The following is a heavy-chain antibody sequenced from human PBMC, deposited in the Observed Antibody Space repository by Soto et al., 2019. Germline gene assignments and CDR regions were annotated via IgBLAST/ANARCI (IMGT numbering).Heavy chain of an antibody. V-gene: IGHV4-34*01. J-gene: IGHJ4*02. D-gene: IGHD3-10*01. CDR1: GGSFSGYY. CDR2: INHSGST. Sequence: SETLSLTCAVYGGSFSGYYWSWIRQPPGKGLEWIGEINHSGSTNYNPSLKSRVTISVDTSKNQFSLKLSSVTAADTAVYYCARASEILWFGEYNSGYYFDYWGQGTLVTVSS. CDR3: ARASEILWFGEYNSGYYFDY.